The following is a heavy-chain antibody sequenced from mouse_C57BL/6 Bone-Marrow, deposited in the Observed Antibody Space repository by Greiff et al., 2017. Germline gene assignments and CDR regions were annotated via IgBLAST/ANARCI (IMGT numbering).Heavy chain of an antibody. Sequence: VQLQQPGAELVRPGTSVKLSCKASGYTFTSYWMHWVKQRPGQGLEWIGVIDPSDSYTNYNQKFMGKATFSVDRSSSTVYMVLNSLTSEDPAVYYCGPDYYGYLWGQGTLVTVSA. V-gene: IGHV1-59*01. CDR2: IDPSDSYT. D-gene: IGHD2-2*01. CDR3: GPDYYGYL. CDR1: GYTFTSYW. J-gene: IGHJ3*01.